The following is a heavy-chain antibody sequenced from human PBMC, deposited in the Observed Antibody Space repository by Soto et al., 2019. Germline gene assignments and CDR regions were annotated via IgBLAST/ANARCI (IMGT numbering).Heavy chain of an antibody. CDR2: IHYIGST. CDR1: GGSISSYY. J-gene: IGHJ6*02. Sequence: SETLSLTCTVSGGSISSYYWNWIRQTPGKGLEWIGNIHYIGSTKYNPSLKSGVTISVDTSKNQFSLKLSSVTAADTAVYYCARLGYCSGGSCYSTNEYYYYYYGMDVWGQGTTVTVSS. D-gene: IGHD2-15*01. CDR3: ARLGYCSGGSCYSTNEYYYYYYGMDV. V-gene: IGHV4-59*08.